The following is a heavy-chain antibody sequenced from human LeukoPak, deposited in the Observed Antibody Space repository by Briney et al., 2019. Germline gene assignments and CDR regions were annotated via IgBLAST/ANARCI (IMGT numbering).Heavy chain of an antibody. Sequence: SETLSLTCSVSGASIGSYFWHWIRQPPGKGLEWMGYIFDSGTTAYNPSLKRRVTMSVDTSKNQFSLNLSSVTAADTAVYYCARDPDGYKFFDYWGRGSPVTVSS. V-gene: IGHV4-59*01. CDR3: ARDPDGYKFFDY. J-gene: IGHJ4*02. CDR1: GASIGSYF. CDR2: IFDSGTT. D-gene: IGHD5-24*01.